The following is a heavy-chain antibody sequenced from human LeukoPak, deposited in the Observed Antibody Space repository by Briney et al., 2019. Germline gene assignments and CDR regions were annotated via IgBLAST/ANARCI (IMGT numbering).Heavy chain of an antibody. Sequence: PGGPLSLFCALSGFHLNSYPMLGLPHAPGKAAEGVADIRHDETNSFYAGSVQGRFTISRGTSKKLLYLQMNSLRVEDTAVYYCVKEYTPSSPLGELDSWGQGTLVTVS. CDR3: VKEYTPSSPLGELDS. CDR1: GFHLNSYP. CDR2: IRHDETNS. D-gene: IGHD6-6*01. J-gene: IGHJ4*02. V-gene: IGHV3-30*02.